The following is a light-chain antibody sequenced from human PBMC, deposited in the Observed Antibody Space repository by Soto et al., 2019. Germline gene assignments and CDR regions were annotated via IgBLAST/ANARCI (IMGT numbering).Light chain of an antibody. Sequence: QFVRTQPASVSGSPGQSITISCTGTSSDVGRYDYVSWYQQHPGKAPKLMVSEVSHRPSGVSNRFSGSKSGNTASLTISGLQAEDEADYYCSSYSTMGTYVFGAGTKVTVL. CDR1: SSDVGRYDY. J-gene: IGLJ1*01. CDR3: SSYSTMGTYV. CDR2: EVS. V-gene: IGLV2-14*01.